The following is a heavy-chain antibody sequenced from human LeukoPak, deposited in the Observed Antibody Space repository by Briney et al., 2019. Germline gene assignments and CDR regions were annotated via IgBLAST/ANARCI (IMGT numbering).Heavy chain of an antibody. CDR2: INHSGTT. D-gene: IGHD3-22*01. Sequence: SETLSLTCAVYGGSFSGYFWSWIRQPPGKGLEWIGEINHSGTTNYNPSLNSRVTISVDTSKNQFSLKLSSVTAADTAIFYCARSHYYDSSGSQNNWFDPWGQGTLVTVSS. CDR3: ARSHYYDSSGSQNNWFDP. V-gene: IGHV4-34*01. CDR1: GGSFSGYF. J-gene: IGHJ5*02.